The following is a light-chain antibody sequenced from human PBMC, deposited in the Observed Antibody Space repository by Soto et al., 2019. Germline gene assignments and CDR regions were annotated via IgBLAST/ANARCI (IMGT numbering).Light chain of an antibody. CDR3: QQDGGSPRT. V-gene: IGKV3-20*01. Sequence: EIVLTQSPGTLSLSPGERATLSCRASPSVSSSSLAWYQQKRGQAPRLLIHDASSSDTGIPDRFSVSGSGTDFTLTISRLEPEDFAVYYCQQDGGSPRTFGQGTNVEVK. CDR2: DAS. CDR1: PSVSSSS. J-gene: IGKJ1*01.